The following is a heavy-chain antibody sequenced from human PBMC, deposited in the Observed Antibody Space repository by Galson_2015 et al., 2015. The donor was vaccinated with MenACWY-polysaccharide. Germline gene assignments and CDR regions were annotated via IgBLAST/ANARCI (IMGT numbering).Heavy chain of an antibody. V-gene: IGHV4-34*01. J-gene: IGHJ4*02. CDR3: ARDEADSSS. Sequence: SETLSLTCAVYGGSFSNYYWSWIRQPPGKGLEWIGEINHSGSTNYNPSLKSRVTISIDTSKNQFSLKLSSVTAADTAVYYCARDEADSSSWGQGTLVTVSS. CDR2: INHSGST. D-gene: IGHD3-22*01. CDR1: GGSFSNYY.